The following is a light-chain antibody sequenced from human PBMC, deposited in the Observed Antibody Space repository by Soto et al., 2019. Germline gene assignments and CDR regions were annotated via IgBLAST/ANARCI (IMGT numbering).Light chain of an antibody. J-gene: IGLJ2*01. CDR3: QSYESTIHAVV. Sequence: NFMLTQPHSVSESPGKTVSISCTGRGGNIFNNYVQWFQQRPGSAPTTVIYEDKQRPSGVPDRFSGSIDISSNSASLTISGLRTEDGAEYYCQSYESTIHAVVFGGGTKLTVL. CDR1: GGNIFNNY. V-gene: IGLV6-57*02. CDR2: EDK.